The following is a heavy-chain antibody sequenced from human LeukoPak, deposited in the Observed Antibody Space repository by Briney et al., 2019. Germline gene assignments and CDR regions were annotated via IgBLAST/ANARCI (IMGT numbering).Heavy chain of an antibody. CDR1: GFTFSSYA. CDR3: AKGYYDYVWGSYYFDY. D-gene: IGHD3-16*01. CDR2: ISGSGGST. J-gene: IGHJ4*02. Sequence: GGSLRLSCAASGFTFSSYAMSWVRQAPAKGLEWVSAISGSGGSTYYADSVKGRFTISRDNSRDTLYLQMNSLRAEDTAVYYCAKGYYDYVWGSYYFDYWGQGTLVTVSS. V-gene: IGHV3-23*01.